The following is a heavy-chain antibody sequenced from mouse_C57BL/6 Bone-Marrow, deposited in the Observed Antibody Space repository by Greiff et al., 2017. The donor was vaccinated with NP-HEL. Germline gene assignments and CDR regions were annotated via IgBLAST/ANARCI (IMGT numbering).Heavy chain of an antibody. J-gene: IGHJ3*01. Sequence: EVQGVESGGGLVKPGGSLKLSCAASGFTFSSYAMSWVRQTPEKRLEWVATISDGGSYTYYPDNVKGRFTISRDNAKNNLYLQMSHRKSEDTAMYYGARDVDSSGSWFAYWGQGTLVTVSA. CDR1: GFTFSSYA. V-gene: IGHV5-4*01. D-gene: IGHD3-2*02. CDR3: ARDVDSSGSWFAY. CDR2: ISDGGSYT.